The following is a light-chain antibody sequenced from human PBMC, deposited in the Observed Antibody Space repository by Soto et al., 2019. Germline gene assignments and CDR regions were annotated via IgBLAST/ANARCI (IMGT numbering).Light chain of an antibody. CDR1: QGIRND. V-gene: IGKV1-17*01. Sequence: PSSLSASVGDRVTITCRASQGIRNDLGWYQQKPGKAPKLLIYAASSLQSGVPSRFSGSGSGTEFTLTISSLQPDDFATYYCQQFNSYSPGAFGQGTKVDNK. J-gene: IGKJ1*01. CDR2: AAS. CDR3: QQFNSYSPGA.